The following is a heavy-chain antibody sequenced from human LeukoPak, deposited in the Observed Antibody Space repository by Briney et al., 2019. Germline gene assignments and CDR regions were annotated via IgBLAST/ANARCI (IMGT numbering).Heavy chain of an antibody. CDR3: AKGAQYDFWTGYTLEYFDV. V-gene: IGHV3-23*01. CDR1: GFTFTSYA. J-gene: IGHJ4*02. Sequence: PGGSLRLSCAASGFTFTSYAMNWVRQAPGQGQEWVSFISASGSSTHYADSVKGRFTISRDNSNNTLYLQINSLRAEDTAAYYCAKGAQYDFWTGYTLEYFDVWGKGTLVTVSS. CDR2: ISASGSST. D-gene: IGHD3-3*01.